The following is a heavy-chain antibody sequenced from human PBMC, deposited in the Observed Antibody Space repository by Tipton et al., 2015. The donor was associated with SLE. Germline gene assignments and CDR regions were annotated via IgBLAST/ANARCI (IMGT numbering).Heavy chain of an antibody. CDR2: ISSGDTFI. Sequence: SLRLSCAASGFTFSSYSMNWVRQAPGKGLEWVSSISSGDTFIYYADSVKGRFTISRDNSKNSLYLQMNSLRAEDTAMYYCARGLSNSGYPDYWGQGTLATVSS. J-gene: IGHJ4*02. CDR3: ARGLSNSGYPDY. CDR1: GFTFSSYS. D-gene: IGHD3-22*01. V-gene: IGHV3-21*01.